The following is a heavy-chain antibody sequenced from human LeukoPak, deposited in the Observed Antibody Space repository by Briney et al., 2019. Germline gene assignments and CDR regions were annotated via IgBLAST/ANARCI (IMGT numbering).Heavy chain of an antibody. J-gene: IGHJ4*02. Sequence: PSETLSLTCTVSGGSISSYYWSWIRQPPGKGLEWIGYIYYSGSTNYNPSLKSRVTISVDTSKNQFPLKLSSVTAADTAVYYCARGSGGSGSPLVDYWGQGTLVTVSS. CDR2: IYYSGST. D-gene: IGHD3-10*01. CDR3: ARGSGGSGSPLVDY. CDR1: GGSISSYY. V-gene: IGHV4-59*01.